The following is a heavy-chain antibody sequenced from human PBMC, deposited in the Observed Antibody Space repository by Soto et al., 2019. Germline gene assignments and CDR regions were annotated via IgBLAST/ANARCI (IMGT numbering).Heavy chain of an antibody. CDR1: GYTFTSYG. V-gene: IGHV1-18*01. Sequence: ASVKVSSKASGYTFTSYGISWVRQAPGQGLEWMGWISAYNGNTNYAQKLQGRVTMTTDTSTSTAYVELRSLRSADTAVYYCAKGVICSGGRRYSSSLQHWAKGTLVTVSS. J-gene: IGHJ1*01. D-gene: IGHD2-15*01. CDR2: ISAYNGNT. CDR3: AKGVICSGGRRYSSSLQH.